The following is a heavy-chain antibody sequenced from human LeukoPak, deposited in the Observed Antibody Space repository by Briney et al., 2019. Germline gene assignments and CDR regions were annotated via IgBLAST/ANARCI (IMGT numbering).Heavy chain of an antibody. CDR1: GGTFSSYA. CDR3: ARDPEPPSYCSSTSCAGAWPTHHY. CDR2: IIPIFGTA. V-gene: IGHV1-69*01. Sequence: GSSVKVSCKASGGTFSSYAISWVRQAPGQGLEWMGGIIPIFGTANHAQQFQGRVTITADESTSTAYMELSSLRSEDTAVYYCARDPEPPSYCSSTSCAGAWPTHHYWGQGTLVTVSS. D-gene: IGHD2-2*01. J-gene: IGHJ4*02.